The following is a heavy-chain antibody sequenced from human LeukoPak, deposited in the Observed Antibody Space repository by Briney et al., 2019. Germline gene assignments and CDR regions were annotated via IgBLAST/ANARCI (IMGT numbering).Heavy chain of an antibody. Sequence: SETLSLTCTVSGYSISSGYYWGWIRQPPGKGLEWIGSIYHSGSTYYNPSLKSRVTISVDTSKNQFSLKLSSVTAADTAVYYCARVRGYGGNPGYWGQRTLVTVSS. CDR3: ARVRGYGGNPGY. CDR2: IYHSGST. D-gene: IGHD4-23*01. V-gene: IGHV4-38-2*02. J-gene: IGHJ4*02. CDR1: GYSISSGYY.